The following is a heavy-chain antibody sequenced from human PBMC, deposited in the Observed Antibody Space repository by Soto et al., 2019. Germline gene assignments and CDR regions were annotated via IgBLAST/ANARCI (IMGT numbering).Heavy chain of an antibody. V-gene: IGHV3-30*19. D-gene: IGHD5-18*01. Sequence: PGGSLRLSCAASGFTFSSYGMHWVRQAPDKGLEWVSVISYDGSNKFYADSVKGRFTISRDNSKNTLYLQMNSLRAEDTSVYYCARDPLWGTAMVLWYFDLWGRGTLVTVSS. CDR1: GFTFSSYG. CDR2: ISYDGSNK. CDR3: ARDPLWGTAMVLWYFDL. J-gene: IGHJ2*01.